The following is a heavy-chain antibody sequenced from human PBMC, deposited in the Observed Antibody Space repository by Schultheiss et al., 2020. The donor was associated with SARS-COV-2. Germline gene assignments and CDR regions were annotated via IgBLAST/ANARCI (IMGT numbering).Heavy chain of an antibody. D-gene: IGHD2-15*01. Sequence: SETLSLTCTVSGGSISSYYWSWIRQPPGKGLEWIGYIYYSGSTYYNPSLKSRVTISVDTSKNQFSLKLSSVTAADTAVYYCARGGTISNWFDPWGQGTLVTVSS. CDR1: GGSISSYY. V-gene: IGHV4-59*12. J-gene: IGHJ5*02. CDR3: ARGGTISNWFDP. CDR2: IYYSGST.